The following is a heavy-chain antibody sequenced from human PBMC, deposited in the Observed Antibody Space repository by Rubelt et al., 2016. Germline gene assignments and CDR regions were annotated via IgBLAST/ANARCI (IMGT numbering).Heavy chain of an antibody. V-gene: IGHV4-31*03. Sequence: QVQLQESGPGLVKPSQTLSLTCTVSGGSISGGGFYWSWIRQPPGKGLEWLGEIDHSGNTDYIPSLKSRVSISVDTSKKQNSLKMSAVTAADTAVYYCARHDTGSFLFDFWGQGTPVTVSS. J-gene: IGHJ4*02. D-gene: IGHD1-26*01. CDR1: GGSISGGGFY. CDR2: IDHSGNT. CDR3: ARHDTGSFLFDF.